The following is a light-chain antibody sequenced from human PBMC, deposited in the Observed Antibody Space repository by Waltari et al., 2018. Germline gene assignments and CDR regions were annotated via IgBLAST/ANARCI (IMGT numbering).Light chain of an antibody. CDR2: GAS. CDR3: QQYNYWPPAYT. V-gene: IGKV3-15*01. Sequence: EIVMTQSPATLSVSPGERATLSCRASRNVGTSLAWYQQKLGQAPRLLIYGASTRATGIPDRFSGSGSGTEFTLTISSLQSEDFVVYYCQQYNYWPPAYTFGQGTKLEIK. J-gene: IGKJ2*01. CDR1: RNVGTS.